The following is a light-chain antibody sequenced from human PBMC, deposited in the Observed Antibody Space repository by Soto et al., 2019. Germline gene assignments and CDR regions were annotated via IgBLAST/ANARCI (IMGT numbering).Light chain of an antibody. CDR2: QDI. Sequence: SYELTQPPSVSVSPGQTASITCSGHKLGDKYTCWYQQKPGQSPVVVIYQDIERPSGIPERFSGSNSGNTATLTISGTQAMDEADYYCQAWDSNSAIFGGGTKLTVL. J-gene: IGLJ2*01. CDR1: KLGDKY. V-gene: IGLV3-1*01. CDR3: QAWDSNSAI.